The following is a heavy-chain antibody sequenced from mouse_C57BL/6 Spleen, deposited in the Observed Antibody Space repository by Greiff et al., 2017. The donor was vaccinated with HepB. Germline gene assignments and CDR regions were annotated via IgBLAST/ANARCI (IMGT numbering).Heavy chain of an antibody. CDR2: ISDGGSYT. V-gene: IGHV5-4*01. CDR3: ARDTYGSPYYYAMDY. CDR1: GFTFSSYA. Sequence: EVQVVESGGGLVKPGGSLKLSCAASGFTFSSYAMSWVRQTPEKRLEWVATISDGGSYTYYPDNVKGRFTISRDNAKNNLYLQMSHLKSEDTAMYYCARDTYGSPYYYAMDYWGQGTSVTVSS. J-gene: IGHJ4*01. D-gene: IGHD1-1*01.